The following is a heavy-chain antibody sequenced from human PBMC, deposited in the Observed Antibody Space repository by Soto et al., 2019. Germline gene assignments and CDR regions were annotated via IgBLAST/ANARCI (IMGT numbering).Heavy chain of an antibody. V-gene: IGHV6-1*01. CDR3: ARGQIDYFAMDV. D-gene: IGHD2-21*01. CDR1: GDSVSSSRIA. Sequence: SQTLSLTCAISGDSVSSSRIAWNWIRQSPSRGLEWLGRTSYKSKWYNEYAVSVTSRITINPDTSKNQFSLQLTSVTPEDTAVYYCARGQIDYFAMDVWGEGTTVTVSS. CDR2: TSYKSKWYN. J-gene: IGHJ6*04.